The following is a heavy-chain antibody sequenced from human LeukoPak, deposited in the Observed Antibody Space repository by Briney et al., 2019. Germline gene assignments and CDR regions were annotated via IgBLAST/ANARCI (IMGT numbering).Heavy chain of an antibody. D-gene: IGHD2-21*02. V-gene: IGHV3-21*01. CDR3: ARDVAYCGGDCSDY. CDR1: GFTFSSYS. CDR2: ISSSSSYI. J-gene: IGHJ4*02. Sequence: GGSLRLSCAASGFTFSSYSMNWVRQAPGKGLEWVSSISSSSSYIYYADSVKGRFTISRDNAKNSLYLQMNSLRAEDTAVYYCARDVAYCGGDCSDYWGQGTLVTVSS.